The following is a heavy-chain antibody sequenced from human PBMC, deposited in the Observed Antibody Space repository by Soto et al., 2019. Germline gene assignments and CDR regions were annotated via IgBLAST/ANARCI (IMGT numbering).Heavy chain of an antibody. CDR2: INSDGSRT. D-gene: IGHD6-13*01. J-gene: IGHJ5*02. CDR1: GFTFRSYW. V-gene: IGHV3-74*01. Sequence: EVQLVESGGGLVQPGESLRLSCAASGFTFRSYWMHWVRQAPGKGLVWVSRINSDGSRTNYADSVKRRFTVSRDNAKNTQYLQMNSLRAEDTAVYYCARVLTGSWNWFDPWGQGTLVTVSS. CDR3: ARVLTGSWNWFDP.